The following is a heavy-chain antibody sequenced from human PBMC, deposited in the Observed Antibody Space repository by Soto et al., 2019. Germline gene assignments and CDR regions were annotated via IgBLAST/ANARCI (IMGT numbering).Heavy chain of an antibody. CDR1: GGSISSGGYY. CDR2: IYYSGST. CDR3: ARHFKYYYDSSGALTDAFDI. Sequence: SETLSLTCTLSGGSISSGGYYWSWIRQHPGKGLEWIGYIYYSGSTYYKPSLKSRVTISVDTSKNQFSLKLSSVTAADTAVYYCARHFKYYYDSSGALTDAFDIWGQGTMVT. J-gene: IGHJ3*02. V-gene: IGHV4-31*03. D-gene: IGHD3-22*01.